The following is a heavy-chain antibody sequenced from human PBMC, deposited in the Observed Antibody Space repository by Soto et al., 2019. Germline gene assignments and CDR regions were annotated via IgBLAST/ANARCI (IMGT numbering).Heavy chain of an antibody. CDR1: GGSISSGGYY. J-gene: IGHJ4*02. CDR3: ARTLYDSSGPRIGPVGY. CDR2: IYYSGST. D-gene: IGHD3-22*01. Sequence: QVQLQESGPGLVKPSQTLSLTCTVSGGSISSGGYYWSWIRQHPGKGLEWIGYIYYSGSTYYNPSLKSRVTISVDTSKNQFSLKLSSVTAADTAVYYCARTLYDSSGPRIGPVGYWGQGTLVTVSS. V-gene: IGHV4-31*03.